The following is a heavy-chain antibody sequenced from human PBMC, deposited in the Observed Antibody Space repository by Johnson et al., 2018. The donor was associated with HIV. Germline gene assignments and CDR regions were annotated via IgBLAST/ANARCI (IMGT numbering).Heavy chain of an antibody. CDR2: ISSSGSTI. V-gene: IGHV3-48*03. Sequence: VHLVESGGGLVQPGGSLRLSCAASGFTFSSYEMNWVRQAPGKGLEWVSYISSSGSTIYYADSVKGRLTISRDNAKNSLYLQMNSLRAEDTAVYYCARVSGTTWLYAFDIWGQGTMVTVSS. D-gene: IGHD1-7*01. J-gene: IGHJ3*02. CDR1: GFTFSSYE. CDR3: ARVSGTTWLYAFDI.